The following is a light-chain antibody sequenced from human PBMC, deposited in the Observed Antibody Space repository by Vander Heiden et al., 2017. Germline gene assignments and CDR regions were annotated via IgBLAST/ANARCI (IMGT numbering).Light chain of an antibody. CDR3: QQYYSIPYT. J-gene: IGKJ2*01. CDR1: QSVLYSSNNKNF. CDR2: WAS. V-gene: IGKV4-1*01. Sequence: DIVLTQHPHSLAVSLGARATIISKSSQSVLYSSNNKNFLTWYQQKPGQPPKLRIYWASIRESGVPDRFSGSGSGTDFTLTISSLQAEDVAVYYCQQYYSIPYTFGQGTKLEIK.